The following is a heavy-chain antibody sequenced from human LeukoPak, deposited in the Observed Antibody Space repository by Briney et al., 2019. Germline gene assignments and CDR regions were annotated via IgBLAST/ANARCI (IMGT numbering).Heavy chain of an antibody. D-gene: IGHD4-17*01. Sequence: SETLSLTCTVSGGSISSYYWSWIRQPPGKGLEWIGYIYYSGSTNYNPSLKSRVTISVDTSKNQFSLKLSSVTAADTAVYYCARYGARDMNWFDPWGQGTLVTVSS. CDR3: ARYGARDMNWFDP. J-gene: IGHJ5*02. V-gene: IGHV4-59*01. CDR1: GGSISSYY. CDR2: IYYSGST.